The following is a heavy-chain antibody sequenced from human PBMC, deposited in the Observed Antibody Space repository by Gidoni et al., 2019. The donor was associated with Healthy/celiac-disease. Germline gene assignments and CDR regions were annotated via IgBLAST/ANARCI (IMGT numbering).Heavy chain of an antibody. CDR1: GYTLTSYD. D-gene: IGHD6-13*01. J-gene: IGHJ4*02. Sequence: AAVKGSCKASGYTLTSYDINWVRQATGQGLEWMGGMNPNSGNTGYAQKFQGRVTMTRNTSISTAYMELSSLRSEDTAVYYCARGKRGIAAAGTLWYWGQGTLVTVSS. CDR2: MNPNSGNT. V-gene: IGHV1-8*01. CDR3: ARGKRGIAAAGTLWY.